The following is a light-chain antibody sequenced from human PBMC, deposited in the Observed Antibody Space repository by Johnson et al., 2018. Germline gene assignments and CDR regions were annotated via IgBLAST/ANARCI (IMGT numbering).Light chain of an antibody. CDR1: SSNIGNNH. J-gene: IGLJ1*01. CDR3: GTWDTSLSAGNV. CDR2: ENN. Sequence: QSVLTQPPSVSAAPGQKVTISCSGSSSNIGNNHVSWYQQLPGTAPKLLIYENNKRPPGIPDRFSGSKSGTSATLGITGLQTGHEVAYYCGTWDTSLSAGNVFGTGTKVTVL. V-gene: IGLV1-51*02.